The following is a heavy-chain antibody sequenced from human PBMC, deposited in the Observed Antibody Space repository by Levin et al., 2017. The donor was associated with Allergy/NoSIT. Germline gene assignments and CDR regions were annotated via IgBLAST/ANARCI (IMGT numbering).Heavy chain of an antibody. Sequence: GGSLRLSCAASGFTFTTYHAISWVRQAPGKGLEWAFDISGSGDSTHYADSVKGRFTVSRDNSQNTVSLQMNSLRAAATAAYFGGKLAAPDSGMLYDALDVWGQGTLVTVSS. J-gene: IGHJ3*01. V-gene: IGHV3-23*01. CDR3: GKLAAPDSGMLYDALDV. CDR2: ISGSGDST. D-gene: IGHD2/OR15-2a*01. CDR1: GFTFTTYHA.